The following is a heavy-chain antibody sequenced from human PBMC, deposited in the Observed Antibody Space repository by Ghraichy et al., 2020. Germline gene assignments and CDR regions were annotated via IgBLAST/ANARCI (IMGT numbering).Heavy chain of an antibody. Sequence: ETLSLTCTVSGGSISSYYWNWIREPPGRGLEWIGYIYYNGNTNYNPSLKSRVTISKDTSNNQFSLRLSSVTAADTAVYYCARGLNSGHYYYYYYMDVWGKGTTVTFSS. J-gene: IGHJ6*03. CDR3: ARGLNSGHYYYYYYMDV. CDR1: GGSISSYY. CDR2: IYYNGNT. D-gene: IGHD1-26*01. V-gene: IGHV4-59*01.